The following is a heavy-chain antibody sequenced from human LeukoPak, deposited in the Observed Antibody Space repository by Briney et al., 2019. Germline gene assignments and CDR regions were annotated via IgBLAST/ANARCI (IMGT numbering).Heavy chain of an antibody. J-gene: IGHJ6*03. V-gene: IGHV3-9*01. CDR1: GFTFDDYA. D-gene: IGHD3-10*01. CDR3: AKDSGGSLYYYYYMDV. Sequence: GGSLRLSCAASGFTFDDYAMHWVRHAPGKGLEWVSGISWNSGSIGYADSVKGRFTISRDNAKNSLYMQMNSLRAEDTALYYCAKDSGGSLYYYYYMDVWGKGTTVTISS. CDR2: ISWNSGSI.